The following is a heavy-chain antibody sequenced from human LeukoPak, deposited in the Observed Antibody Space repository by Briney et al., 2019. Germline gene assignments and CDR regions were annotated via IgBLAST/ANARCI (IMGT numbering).Heavy chain of an antibody. Sequence: ASVKVSCKASGYTFTSYYMHWVRQAPGQGLEWMGWINPKSGDAKYGQAFQGRVTMTRDTSISTAYMELNRLRFDDTAMYYCARGEYSNGYPYRLDSWGQGTLVTVSS. D-gene: IGHD3-16*01. CDR1: GYTFTSYY. V-gene: IGHV1-2*02. CDR3: ARGEYSNGYPYRLDS. CDR2: INPKSGDA. J-gene: IGHJ4*02.